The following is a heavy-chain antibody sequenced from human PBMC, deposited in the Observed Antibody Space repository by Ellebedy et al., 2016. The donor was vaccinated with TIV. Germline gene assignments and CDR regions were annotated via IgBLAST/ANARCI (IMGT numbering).Heavy chain of an antibody. CDR3: AKGDSSGYYSAFDI. J-gene: IGHJ3*02. CDR1: GFTFSSYA. V-gene: IGHV3-23*01. CDR2: ISGSGDST. Sequence: GGSLRLSXAASGFTFSSYAMRWVRQAPGKGLEWVSAISGSGDSTYYGDFVQGRFTISRDNSKNTLYLQMNSLRAEDTAVYYCAKGDSSGYYSAFDIWGQGTMVTVSS. D-gene: IGHD3-22*01.